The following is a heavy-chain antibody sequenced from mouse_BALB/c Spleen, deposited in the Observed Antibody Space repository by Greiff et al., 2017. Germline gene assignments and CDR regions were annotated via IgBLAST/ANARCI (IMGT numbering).Heavy chain of an antibody. CDR2: IYPVSGET. V-gene: IGHV1-11*01. D-gene: IGHD1-1*01. Sequence: QVHVKQSGAELASPGASVTLSCKASGYTFTDHIMNWVNKRPGQGLEWIGRIYPVSGETNYNQKFMGKATFSVDRSSSTVYMVLNSLTSEDPAVYYCGRSERYYGRAWFAYWGQGTLVTVSA. CDR1: GYTFTDHI. CDR3: GRSERYYGRAWFAY. J-gene: IGHJ3*01.